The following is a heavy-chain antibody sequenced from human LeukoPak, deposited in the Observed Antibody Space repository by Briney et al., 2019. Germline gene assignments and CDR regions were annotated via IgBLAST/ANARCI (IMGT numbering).Heavy chain of an antibody. CDR3: ARHHRPGRSYYYYYYMDV. CDR2: INHSGST. J-gene: IGHJ6*03. V-gene: IGHV4-34*01. D-gene: IGHD6-6*01. Sequence: SETLSLTCAVYGGSFSGYYWSWIRQPPGKGLEWLGEINHSGSTNYNPSLKSRVTISVDTSKNQFSLKLSSVTAADTAVYYCARHHRPGRSYYYYYYMDVWGKGTTVTVSS. CDR1: GGSFSGYY.